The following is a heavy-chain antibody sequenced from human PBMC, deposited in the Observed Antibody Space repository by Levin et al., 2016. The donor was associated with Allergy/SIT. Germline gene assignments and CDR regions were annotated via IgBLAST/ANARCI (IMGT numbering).Heavy chain of an antibody. CDR3: AKSRTVTTFGQYYYYGMDV. Sequence: GESLKISCEASGFTFSKYAMTWVRQAPGKGPDWVSSIDGRGSSTYYADSVKGRFTISRDNSRNTLYLQMNSLRAEDTAVYYCAKSRTVTTFGQYYYYGMDVWGQGTTVTVSS. J-gene: IGHJ6*02. V-gene: IGHV3-23*01. CDR1: GFTFSKYA. CDR2: IDGRGSST. D-gene: IGHD4-17*01.